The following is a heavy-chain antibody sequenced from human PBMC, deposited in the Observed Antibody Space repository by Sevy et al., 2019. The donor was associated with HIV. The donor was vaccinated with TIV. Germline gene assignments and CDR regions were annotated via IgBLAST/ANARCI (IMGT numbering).Heavy chain of an antibody. J-gene: IGHJ6*02. D-gene: IGHD2-2*01. CDR1: GFTFSFYA. CDR2: ISYNGNNK. CDR3: AREGLVPTATPDRYYFYGMDI. V-gene: IGHV3-30*04. Sequence: RGSLRLSCAGSGFTFSFYAMHWVRQAPGKGLEWVAVISYNGNNKKYADSVKGRFTISRDNSKNTVYLQMNSLRGEDTAAYYCAREGLVPTATPDRYYFYGMDIWGQGTTVTVSS.